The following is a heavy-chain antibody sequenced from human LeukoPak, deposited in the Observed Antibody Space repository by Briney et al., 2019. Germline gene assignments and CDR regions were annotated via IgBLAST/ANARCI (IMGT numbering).Heavy chain of an antibody. CDR2: IYSGGST. CDR3: AGVGGGVGVRGVIGPYFDY. D-gene: IGHD3-10*01. Sequence: GGSLRLSCAASGFTVSSNYMSWVRQAPGKGLEWVSVIYSGGSTYYADSVKGRFTISRDNSKNTLYLQMNSLRAEDTAVYYCAGVGGGVGVRGVIGPYFDYWGQGTLVTVSS. CDR1: GFTVSSNY. J-gene: IGHJ4*02. V-gene: IGHV3-53*01.